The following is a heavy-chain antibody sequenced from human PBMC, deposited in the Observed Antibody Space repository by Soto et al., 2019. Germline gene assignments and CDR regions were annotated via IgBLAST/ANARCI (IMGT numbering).Heavy chain of an antibody. J-gene: IGHJ6*02. CDR1: EYSFTNYW. CDR2: IYPGDSNV. V-gene: IGHV5-51*01. Sequence: GESLKISCKGSEYSFTNYWIAWVRQMPGKGLDWIGNIYPGDSNVKYSPSFQGQVTISVDRSIDTAYLQWSSLKASDTAIYYCARHFVPYYYYYGMDVWGQGTTVTVSS. D-gene: IGHD3-3*01. CDR3: ARHFVPYYYYYGMDV.